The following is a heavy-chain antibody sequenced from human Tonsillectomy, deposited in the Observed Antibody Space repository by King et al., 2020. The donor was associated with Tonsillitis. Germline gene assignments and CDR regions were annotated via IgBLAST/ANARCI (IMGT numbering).Heavy chain of an antibody. D-gene: IGHD2-15*01. CDR1: GYSFTTYW. CDR2: IYPDDSDT. CDR3: ARDLGYCSGGSCYVDAFDV. V-gene: IGHV5-51*01. J-gene: IGHJ3*01. Sequence: QLVQSGAEVKKPGESLKISCKGSGYSFTTYWIGWVRQMPGKGLEWMGIIYPDDSDTRYGPYFQGQVTMSVDKSISTAYLQWSSLKASDTAIYYCARDLGYCSGGSCYVDAFDVWGQGTMVTVSS.